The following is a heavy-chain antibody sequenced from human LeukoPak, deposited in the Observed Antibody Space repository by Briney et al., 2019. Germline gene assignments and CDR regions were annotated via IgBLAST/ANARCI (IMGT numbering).Heavy chain of an antibody. D-gene: IGHD5-18*01. Sequence: ASVKVSCKASGGTFSSYAISWVRQAPGQGLEWMGRIIPIFGTANYAQKFQGRVRITTDESTSTAYMELSSLRSEDTAVYYCASSRDTAMVTDDYYYYMDVWGKGTTVTVSS. CDR1: GGTFSSYA. J-gene: IGHJ6*03. CDR3: ASSRDTAMVTDDYYYYMDV. CDR2: IIPIFGTA. V-gene: IGHV1-69*05.